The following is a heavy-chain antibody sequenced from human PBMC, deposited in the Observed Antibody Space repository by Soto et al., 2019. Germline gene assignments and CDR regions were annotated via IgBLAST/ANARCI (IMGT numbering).Heavy chain of an antibody. V-gene: IGHV1-46*01. J-gene: IGHJ4*02. CDR3: ARRPRGSTWSLHY. D-gene: IGHD6-13*01. CDR2: INPSGGST. Sequence: GASVKVSCKASGYTFTTSFIHWVRQAPGQGLEWVGIINPSGGSTNYAQKFQGRVVLTSDTSASTVYMELSRLTSEDTALYDCARRPRGSTWSLHYWGQGTLVTVSS. CDR1: GYTFTTSF.